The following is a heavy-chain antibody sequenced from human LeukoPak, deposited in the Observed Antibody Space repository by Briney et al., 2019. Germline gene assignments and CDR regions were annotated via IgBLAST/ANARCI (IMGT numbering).Heavy chain of an antibody. Sequence: SGTLSLTCAVSGGSISSSNWWSWVRQPPGKGLEWIGEIYHSGSTNYNPSLKSRVTISVDTSKNQFSLKLSSVTAADTAVYYCARDSGRYGGNKYGMDVWGQGTTVTVSS. CDR3: ARDSGRYGGNKYGMDV. D-gene: IGHD4-23*01. J-gene: IGHJ6*02. CDR1: GGSISSSNW. CDR2: IYHSGST. V-gene: IGHV4-4*02.